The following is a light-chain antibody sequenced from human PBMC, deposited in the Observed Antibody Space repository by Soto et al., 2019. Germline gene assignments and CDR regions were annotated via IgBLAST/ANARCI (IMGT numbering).Light chain of an antibody. CDR3: QMYNSVPLT. CDR1: QDISNF. Sequence: DIQMTQSPSSLSASVGDRVTITCRASQDISNFLAWYQQKPGKVPKLLIYAASSLQSGVPSRFSGSGSGTDFTLTISSLQPEDVAAYYCQMYNSVPLTFGGGTKVDIK. J-gene: IGKJ4*01. V-gene: IGKV1-27*01. CDR2: AAS.